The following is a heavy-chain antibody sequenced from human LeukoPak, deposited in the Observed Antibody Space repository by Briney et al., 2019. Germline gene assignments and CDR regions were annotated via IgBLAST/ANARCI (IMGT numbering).Heavy chain of an antibody. J-gene: IGHJ4*02. CDR1: GGSISPYY. CDR3: ARGQRGLPF. Sequence: PSEPLSLTCTVSGGSISPYYWNWVRQPRGKGLEWIGSIYYSGSTDSNPSLKSRVTFSVDTSKNQFSLKLTSVTAADTAMYYCARGQRGLPFWGQGTLVTVSS. D-gene: IGHD3/OR15-3a*01. V-gene: IGHV4-59*01. CDR2: IYYSGST.